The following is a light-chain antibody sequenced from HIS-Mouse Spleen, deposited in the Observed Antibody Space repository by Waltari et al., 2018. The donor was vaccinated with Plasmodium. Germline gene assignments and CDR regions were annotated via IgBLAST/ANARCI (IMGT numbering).Light chain of an antibody. CDR3: MIWHSSAWV. Sequence: QAVLTQPSPLSPSPGASASLPCTLRSGINVGTYRIYWYQQKPGSPPQYLLRYKSDSDKQQGSGVPSRFSGSKDASANAGILLISGLQSEDEADYYCMIWHSSAWVFGGGTKLTVL. CDR2: YKSDSDK. J-gene: IGLJ3*02. V-gene: IGLV5-45*03. CDR1: SGINVGTYR.